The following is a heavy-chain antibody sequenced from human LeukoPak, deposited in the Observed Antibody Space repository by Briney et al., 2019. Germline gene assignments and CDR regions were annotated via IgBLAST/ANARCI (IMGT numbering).Heavy chain of an antibody. D-gene: IGHD2-15*01. CDR3: ARGLLGGGGKVGPYFDY. Sequence: GESLKISCNASGYSFTRYWIGWVRQVTGKGLEWMGIIYPGDSDTRYRPSFQGQVTISVDKSISLAYLQWTSLKASDTAMYYCARGLLGGGGKVGPYFDYWGQGTLVAVSS. J-gene: IGHJ4*02. V-gene: IGHV5-51*01. CDR1: GYSFTRYW. CDR2: IYPGDSDT.